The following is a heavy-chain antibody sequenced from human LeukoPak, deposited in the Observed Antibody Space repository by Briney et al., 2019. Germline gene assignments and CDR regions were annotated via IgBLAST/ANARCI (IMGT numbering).Heavy chain of an antibody. V-gene: IGHV3-7*01. CDR1: GFTFSNYW. CDR2: IKEDGSEK. D-gene: IGHD6-13*01. CDR3: ASGRQLGY. Sequence: PGGSLSLSCAASGFTFSNYWMSWVRQAPGKGLEWVANIKEDGSEKYYVDSVKGRFTISRDNARNSLYLQMNSLRAEDTAVYYCASGRQLGYWGQGTRVTVSS. J-gene: IGHJ4*02.